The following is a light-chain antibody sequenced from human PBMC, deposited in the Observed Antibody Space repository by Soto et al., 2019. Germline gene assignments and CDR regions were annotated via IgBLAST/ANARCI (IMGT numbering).Light chain of an antibody. CDR2: DAS. CDR1: QDISNY. CDR3: QQYDNLQLST. J-gene: IGKJ2*01. V-gene: IGKV1-33*01. Sequence: DIQMTQSPSSLSASVGDRVTITCQASQDISNYLNRYQQKPGKAPKLLIYDASNLETGVPSRFSGGGSGTDFTFTISSLQPEDIATYYCQQYDNLQLSTFGQGTKLEIK.